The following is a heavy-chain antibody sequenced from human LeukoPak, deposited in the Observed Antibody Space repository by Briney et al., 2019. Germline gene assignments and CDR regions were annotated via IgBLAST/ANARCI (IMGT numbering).Heavy chain of an antibody. V-gene: IGHV1-46*01. D-gene: IGHD1-26*01. CDR3: ARDEVGAPPVPPGGGGDY. J-gene: IGHJ4*02. CDR1: GYTFTSYY. Sequence: AASVKVSCKASGYTFTSYYMHWVRQAPGQGLEWMGIINPSGGSTSYAQKFHGRVTMTRDTSTSTVYMELSSLRSEDTAVYYCARDEVGAPPVPPGGGGDYWGQATLVTVSS. CDR2: INPSGGST.